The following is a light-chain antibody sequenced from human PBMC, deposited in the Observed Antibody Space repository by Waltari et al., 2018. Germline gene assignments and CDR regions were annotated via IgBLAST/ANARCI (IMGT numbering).Light chain of an antibody. V-gene: IGLV2-14*03. J-gene: IGLJ2*01. CDR1: SSDVGGYNY. Sequence: QSALTQPASVSGSPGQSITISYTGTSSDVGGYNYVSWYQQHPGKAPKLIIYDVSERPSGVSTRFSGSKSGNTASLTISGLQAEDEADYYCSSYRTTTTRLFGGGTKVTVL. CDR3: SSYRTTTTRL. CDR2: DVS.